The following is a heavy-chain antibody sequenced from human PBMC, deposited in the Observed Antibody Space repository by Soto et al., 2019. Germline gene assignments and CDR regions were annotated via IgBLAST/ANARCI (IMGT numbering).Heavy chain of an antibody. Sequence: GASVKVSCKASGGTFSSYAISWVRQAPGQGLEWMGGIIPIFGTANYAQKFQGRVTITADKSTSTAYMELSSLRSEDTAVYYCASDQGGLRNGDWLPEQYYYYGMDVRGQGSTGTVSS. CDR2: IIPIFGTA. V-gene: IGHV1-69*06. CDR3: ASDQGGLRNGDWLPEQYYYYGMDV. J-gene: IGHJ6*02. D-gene: IGHD3-9*01. CDR1: GGTFSSYA.